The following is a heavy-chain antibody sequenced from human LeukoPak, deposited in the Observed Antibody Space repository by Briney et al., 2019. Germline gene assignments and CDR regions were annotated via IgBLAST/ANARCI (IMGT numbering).Heavy chain of an antibody. CDR2: ISNEGSTK. V-gene: IGHV3-30*18. D-gene: IGHD6-19*01. CDR1: GFTFDDYG. J-gene: IGHJ4*02. CDR3: AKYLDGSGFVDY. Sequence: PGGSLRLSCAGSGFTFDDYGMHWVRQAPGKGLEWVAVISNEGSTKYYVDSVKGRFTISRDNSKNTLYLQMISLRAEDTAVYYCAKYLDGSGFVDYWGQGTLVTVSS.